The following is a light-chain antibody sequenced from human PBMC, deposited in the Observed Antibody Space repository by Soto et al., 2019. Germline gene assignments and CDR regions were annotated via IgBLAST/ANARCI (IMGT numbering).Light chain of an antibody. CDR3: QHYNSYSEA. V-gene: IGKV1-5*03. CDR2: KPS. J-gene: IGKJ1*01. Sequence: DIQMTQSPSTLYGSVGDRVTITCRASQTISSWLAWYQQKPGKAPKLLIYKPSTVKSGVPSRFSGSGSGTEFTLTISSLQPDDFATYYCQHYNSYSEAFGQGTKVELK. CDR1: QTISSW.